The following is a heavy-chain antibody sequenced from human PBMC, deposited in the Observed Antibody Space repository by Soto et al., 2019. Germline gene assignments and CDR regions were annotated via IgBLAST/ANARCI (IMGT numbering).Heavy chain of an antibody. J-gene: IGHJ4*02. CDR1: GFTFSSYA. CDR2: ISVTGIST. V-gene: IGHV3-23*01. D-gene: IGHD6-13*01. Sequence: EVQLLESGGGLVQPGGSLRLSCAASGFTFSSYAMSWVRQAPGKGLEWVSAISVTGISTYYADSVKGRFTVSRDNSNNTLFLQRDSLRAEDTAIYYCARGGGSSWFDYWGQGTLVTVSS. CDR3: ARGGGSSWFDY.